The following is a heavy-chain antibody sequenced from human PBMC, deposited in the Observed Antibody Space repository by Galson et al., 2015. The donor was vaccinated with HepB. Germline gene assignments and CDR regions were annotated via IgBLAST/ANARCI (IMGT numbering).Heavy chain of an antibody. CDR1: GGTFTTYT. V-gene: IGHV1-69*06. CDR3: ARVTMVRGVIPHFDY. J-gene: IGHJ4*02. CDR2: IIPIFGSA. D-gene: IGHD3-10*01. Sequence: SVKVSCKASGGTFTTYTLSWVRQAPGQGLEWMGGIIPIFGSANYAQKFQGRVTITADKSTSTAYMELSSLRSEDTAVYYCARVTMVRGVIPHFDYWGQGTLVTVSS.